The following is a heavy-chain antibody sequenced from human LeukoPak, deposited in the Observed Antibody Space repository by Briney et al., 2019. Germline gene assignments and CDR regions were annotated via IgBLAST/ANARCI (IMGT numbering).Heavy chain of an antibody. CDR1: GYTFTSYG. CDR3: ARVPSLPWREAGAFDI. D-gene: IGHD1-26*01. J-gene: IGHJ3*02. V-gene: IGHV1-18*01. CDR2: ISPYNGNT. Sequence: GASVKVSCKASGYTFTSYGISWVRQAPGQGLEWMGWISPYNGNTNYAQKLQGRVTMTTDTSTSTAYMELRSLRSDDTAVYYCARVPSLPWREAGAFDIWGQGTMVTVSS.